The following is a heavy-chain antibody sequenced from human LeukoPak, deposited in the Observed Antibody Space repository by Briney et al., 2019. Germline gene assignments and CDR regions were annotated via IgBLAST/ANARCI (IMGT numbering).Heavy chain of an antibody. D-gene: IGHD5-18*01. CDR3: TRENRGYTYGPIGDFYYGMDV. J-gene: IGHJ6*02. Sequence: PGGSLRLSCAVSEFTVSNNYMNWVRQAPGKGLEWVSIIYPAGDTYYGDSVKGRFTISRDISKNTLFLQMTSLRVEDTAVYYCTRENRGYTYGPIGDFYYGMDVWGQGTTVTVSS. CDR2: IYPAGDT. CDR1: EFTVSNNY. V-gene: IGHV3-53*01.